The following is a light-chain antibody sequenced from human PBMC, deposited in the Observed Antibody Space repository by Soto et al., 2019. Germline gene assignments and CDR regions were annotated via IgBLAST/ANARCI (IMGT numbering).Light chain of an antibody. Sequence: EIVLTQSPDTLSLSPGERATLSCRASQSVSSNLAWYQQKPGQAPRLLIYGASTRATGIPARFSGSGSWTEFTLTISSLQSEDFAVYYCQQYNNWPPITFGQGTRLEIK. CDR2: GAS. CDR1: QSVSSN. V-gene: IGKV3-15*01. CDR3: QQYNNWPPIT. J-gene: IGKJ5*01.